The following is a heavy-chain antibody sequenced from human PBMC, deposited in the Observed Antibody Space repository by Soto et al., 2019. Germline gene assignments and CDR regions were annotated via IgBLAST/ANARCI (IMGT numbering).Heavy chain of an antibody. CDR2: ISWDGGST. Sequence: GSLRLSCTASGFTFDDYAMHWVRQAPGKGLEWVSLISWDGGSTYYADSVKGRFTISRDNSKNSLYLQMNSLRAEDTALYYCAKDDMVRGVIAVNYGMDVWGQGTTVTVSS. CDR1: GFTFDDYA. CDR3: AKDDMVRGVIAVNYGMDV. J-gene: IGHJ6*02. D-gene: IGHD3-10*01. V-gene: IGHV3-43D*04.